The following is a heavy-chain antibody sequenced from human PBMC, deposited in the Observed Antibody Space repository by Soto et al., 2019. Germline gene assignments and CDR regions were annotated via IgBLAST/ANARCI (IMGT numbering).Heavy chain of an antibody. J-gene: IGHJ4*02. Sequence: GGSLRLSCAASGLTFSNYAMHWVRQAPGKGLEWVTMISHNVSIQFYADSVKGRFTISRDNSKDTLYLQMNRLTREDTAVYYCVGGSLLYWGQGTPVTVSS. V-gene: IGHV3-30*04. CDR3: VGGSLLY. CDR1: GLTFSNYA. CDR2: ISHNVSIQ.